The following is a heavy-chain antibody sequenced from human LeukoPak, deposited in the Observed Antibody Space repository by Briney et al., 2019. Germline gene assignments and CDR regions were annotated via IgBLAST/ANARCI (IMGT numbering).Heavy chain of an antibody. Sequence: TSETLSLTCTVSGGSISSYYWSWIRQPPGKGLEWIGYIYYSGSTNYNPSLKSRVTISVDTSKNQFSLKRSSVAAADAAVYYCARGRARFLEWLSTQYYFDYWGRGTLVTVPS. V-gene: IGHV4-59*01. J-gene: IGHJ4*02. D-gene: IGHD3-3*01. CDR1: GGSISSYY. CDR3: ARGRARFLEWLSTQYYFDY. CDR2: IYYSGST.